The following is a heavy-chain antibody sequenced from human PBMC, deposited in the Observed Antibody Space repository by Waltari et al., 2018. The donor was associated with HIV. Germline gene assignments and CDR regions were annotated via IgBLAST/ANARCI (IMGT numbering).Heavy chain of an antibody. D-gene: IGHD3-10*01. V-gene: IGHV3-48*03. J-gene: IGHJ4*02. CDR2: ISSSGSTI. Sequence: EVQLVESGGGLVQPGGSLSLSCAASGFTFSSYELNWVRQAPGKGLEWVSYISSSGSTIYYADSVKGRFTISRDNAKNSLYLQMNSLRAEDTAVYYCARVGITMVRGEDFWGQGTLVTVSS. CDR3: ARVGITMVRGEDF. CDR1: GFTFSSYE.